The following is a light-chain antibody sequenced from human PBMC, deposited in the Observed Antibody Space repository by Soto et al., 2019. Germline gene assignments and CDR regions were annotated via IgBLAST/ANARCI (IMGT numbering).Light chain of an antibody. J-gene: IGKJ2*01. CDR3: QQYNSYSPYT. CDR2: DAS. Sequence: DIQMTQSPSTLSASVGDRVTITCRASQSISSWLAWYQQKPGKAPKLLIYDASSLESGVPSRFSGSGSGTEFTLTISGLQLDDFATYYCQQYNSYSPYTFGQGTKLEIK. CDR1: QSISSW. V-gene: IGKV1-5*01.